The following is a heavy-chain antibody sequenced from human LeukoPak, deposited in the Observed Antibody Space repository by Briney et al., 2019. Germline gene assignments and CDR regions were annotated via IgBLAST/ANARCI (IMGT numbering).Heavy chain of an antibody. V-gene: IGHV3-7*01. Sequence: PGGSLRLSCAASGFSFSNYWMSWVRQAPGKGLEWVASISENGRAKPYVASVRGRFTISRDNTKNSLYLQMNSLRVEDTAVYYCARGGAAAARKRGIDCWGQGTLVTVSS. CDR2: ISENGRAK. CDR3: ARGGAAAARKRGIDC. CDR1: GFSFSNYW. D-gene: IGHD6-13*01. J-gene: IGHJ4*02.